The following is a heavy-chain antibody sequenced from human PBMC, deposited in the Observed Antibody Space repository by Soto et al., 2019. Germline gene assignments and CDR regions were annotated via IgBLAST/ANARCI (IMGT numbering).Heavy chain of an antibody. CDR1: GFTFSSYG. CDR2: IWYDGSNK. D-gene: IGHD6-19*01. J-gene: IGHJ3*02. CDR3: ARDSVQWQEGSGAFDI. Sequence: QVQLVESGGGVVQPGRSLRLSCAASGFTFSSYGMHWVRQAPGKGLEWVAGIWYDGSNKYYADSVKGRFTISRDNSKTTLYQQMNSLRAENTAVYYCARDSVQWQEGSGAFDIWGQGTMVTVSS. V-gene: IGHV3-33*01.